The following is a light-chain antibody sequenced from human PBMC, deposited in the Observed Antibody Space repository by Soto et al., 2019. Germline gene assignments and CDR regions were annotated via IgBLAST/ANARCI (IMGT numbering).Light chain of an antibody. CDR2: DAS. CDR3: QQYNSYPRT. Sequence: DSQMAQSPSCLSASVGDRVAITCRASQNISSWLAWYQQKAGKAPKSLIYDASSLESGVPSRMSGSGSGTEFTLTITNLQPDDSATYYCQQYNSYPRTFGQGTRLEIK. V-gene: IGKV1-5*01. J-gene: IGKJ5*01. CDR1: QNISSW.